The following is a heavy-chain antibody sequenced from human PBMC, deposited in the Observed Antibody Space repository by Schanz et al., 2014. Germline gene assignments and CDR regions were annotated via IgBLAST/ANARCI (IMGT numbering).Heavy chain of an antibody. Sequence: VHLVESGGGVVQPGGSLRLSCAASGFNFSTYALHWVRQAPGKGLEWVSIMFPGGNTYYADSVKGRFTISRDNSKNTLFLQMNSLRAEDTAVYYCAKDGVEAVATVWGQGILVTVSS. V-gene: IGHV3-66*01. D-gene: IGHD5-12*01. CDR2: MFPGGNT. CDR3: AKDGVEAVATV. CDR1: GFNFSTYA. J-gene: IGHJ4*02.